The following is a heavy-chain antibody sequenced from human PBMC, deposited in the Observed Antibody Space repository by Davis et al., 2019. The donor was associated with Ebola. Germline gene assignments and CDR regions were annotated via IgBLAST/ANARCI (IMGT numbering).Heavy chain of an antibody. CDR1: EFTFSSYW. Sequence: GESLKISCVVSEFTFSSYWMSWVRQAPGKGPEWVAIIKQDGGEKYYVDSVKGRFTISRDNAKNSLYLQMNSLRAEDTALYYCAKSGKYQLLSYFDYWGQGTLVTVSS. CDR3: AKSGKYQLLSYFDY. V-gene: IGHV3-7*03. J-gene: IGHJ4*02. CDR2: IKQDGGEK. D-gene: IGHD2-2*01.